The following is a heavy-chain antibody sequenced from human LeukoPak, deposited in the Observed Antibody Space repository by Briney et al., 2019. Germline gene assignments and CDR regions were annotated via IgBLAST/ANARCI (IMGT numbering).Heavy chain of an antibody. CDR3: AKGGYPDY. D-gene: IGHD5-12*01. CDR2: ISYDGSNK. V-gene: IGHV3-30*18. CDR1: GFTFSSYG. Sequence: PGGSLRLSCAASGFTFSSYGMHWVRQAPGKGLEGVAVISYDGSNKYYADSVKGRFTISRDNSKNTLYLQMNSLRAEDTAVYYCAKGGYPDYWGQGTLVTVSS. J-gene: IGHJ4*02.